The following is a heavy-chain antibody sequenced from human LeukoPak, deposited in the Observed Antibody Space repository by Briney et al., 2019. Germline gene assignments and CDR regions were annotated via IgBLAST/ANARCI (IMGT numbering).Heavy chain of an antibody. CDR1: GGSISSNY. V-gene: IGHV4-4*07. CDR2: IYTSGRA. CDR3: ARNWNGYDYNFGDAFDI. Sequence: SETLSLTCTVSGGSISSNYWSWIRQPAGKGLEWIGRIYTSGRAKYNPSLKSRVTMSVDTSKNQFSLKLSSVTAADTAVYYCARNWNGYDYNFGDAFDIWGQGTMVTVSS. D-gene: IGHD5-24*01. J-gene: IGHJ3*02.